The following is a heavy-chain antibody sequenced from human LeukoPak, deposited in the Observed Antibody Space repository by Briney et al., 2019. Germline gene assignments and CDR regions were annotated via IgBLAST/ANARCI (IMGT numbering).Heavy chain of an antibody. CDR3: AKRPDDAFDI. CDR2: ISGSGGST. V-gene: IGHV3-23*01. Sequence: GGSLRLSCAASGFTFSSNVMSWVRQAPGKGLEWVSAISGSGGSTYYADSVKGRFTISRDNSKNTPYLQMNSLRAEDTAVYYCAKRPDDAFDIWGQGTMVTVSS. J-gene: IGHJ3*02. CDR1: GFTFSSNV.